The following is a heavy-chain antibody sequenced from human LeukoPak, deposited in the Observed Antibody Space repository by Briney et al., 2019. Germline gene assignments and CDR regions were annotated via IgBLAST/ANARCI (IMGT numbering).Heavy chain of an antibody. CDR3: TRDEYGVGSNFFDY. V-gene: IGHV3-49*05. J-gene: IGHJ4*02. CDR2: ITNKAFGGTA. Sequence: KSGGSLRLSCTTSGFIFGDYAMSWFRQAPEKGLEGVGFITNKAFGGTAEYAASVKGRFTISRDDSRSIAYLQMDNLRTEDTGVYYCTRDEYGVGSNFFDYWGQGTLVTVST. D-gene: IGHD4-17*01. CDR1: GFIFGDYA.